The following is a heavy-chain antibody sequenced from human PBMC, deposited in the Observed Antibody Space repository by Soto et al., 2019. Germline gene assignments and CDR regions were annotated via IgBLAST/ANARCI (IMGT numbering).Heavy chain of an antibody. Sequence: EVQLLESGGGWVQPGGSVRLSCAASGFTFSTFVMTWVRRVPGEGLEWISSITGSGKSAYYADSVKGRVTICRENSKNTPYLQIPSLGVDDTAVYHCGVHLGENYYTMDVWGQGTTVTVSS. V-gene: IGHV3-23*01. D-gene: IGHD3-10*01. CDR3: GVHLGENYYTMDV. CDR2: ITGSGKSA. J-gene: IGHJ6*02. CDR1: GFTFSTFV.